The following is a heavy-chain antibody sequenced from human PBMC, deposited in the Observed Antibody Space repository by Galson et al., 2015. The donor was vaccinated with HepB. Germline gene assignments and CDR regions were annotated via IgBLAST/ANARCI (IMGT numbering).Heavy chain of an antibody. CDR2: TSSSSSYI. CDR1: GFTFSSYS. V-gene: IGHV3-21*01. CDR3: AREGSCSGGSCYFDY. Sequence: SLRLSCAASGFTFSSYSMNWVRQAPGKGLEWVSSTSSSSSYINYADTVKGRFTISRDNAKNSLYLQMNSLRAEDTAVYYCAREGSCSGGSCYFDYWGQGTLVTVSS. J-gene: IGHJ4*02. D-gene: IGHD2-15*01.